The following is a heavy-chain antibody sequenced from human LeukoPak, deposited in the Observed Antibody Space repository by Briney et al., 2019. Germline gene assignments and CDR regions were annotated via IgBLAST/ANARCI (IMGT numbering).Heavy chain of an antibody. Sequence: GGSLRLSCAASGFTFSSHAMDWVRQAPGKGLEWVAVISYDGSNKYYADSVKGRFTISRDNSKNTLYLQMNSLRAEDTAVYYCARVLDGDYSDYWGQGTLVTVSS. CDR3: ARVLDGDYSDY. CDR2: ISYDGSNK. J-gene: IGHJ4*02. D-gene: IGHD4-17*01. V-gene: IGHV3-30-3*01. CDR1: GFTFSSHA.